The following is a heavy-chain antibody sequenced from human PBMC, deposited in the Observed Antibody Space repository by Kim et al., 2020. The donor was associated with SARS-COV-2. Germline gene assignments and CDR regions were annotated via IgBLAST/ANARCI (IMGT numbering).Heavy chain of an antibody. CDR3: ARDVEQSGWELLDY. CDR2: IYYSGST. CDR1: GGSVSSGSYY. J-gene: IGHJ4*02. D-gene: IGHD1-26*01. V-gene: IGHV4-61*01. Sequence: SETLSLTCTVSGGSVSSGSYYWSWIRQPPGKGLEWIGYIYYSGSTNYNPSLKSRVTISVDTSKNQFSLKLSSVTAADTAVYYCARDVEQSGWELLDYWGQGTLVTVSS.